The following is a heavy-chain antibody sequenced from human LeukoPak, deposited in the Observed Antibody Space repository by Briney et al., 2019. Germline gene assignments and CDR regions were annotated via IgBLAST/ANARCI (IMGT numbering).Heavy chain of an antibody. Sequence: PGGSLSLSCAASGFTFSNYAMSWVRQVPGRGLEWVSTISSRGDSTYDADSVKGRFTISRDNSKNSLYLQMNSVRAEDTAVYAKGPRPDITVAHTVEKWGQGTLVTVSS. CDR1: GFTFSNYA. CDR2: ISSRGDST. D-gene: IGHD6-19*01. CDR3: GPRPDITVAHTVEK. V-gene: IGHV3-23*01. J-gene: IGHJ4*02.